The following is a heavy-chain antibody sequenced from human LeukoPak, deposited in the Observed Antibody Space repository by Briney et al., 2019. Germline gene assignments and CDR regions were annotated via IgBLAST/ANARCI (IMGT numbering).Heavy chain of an antibody. CDR1: GFIFSSYS. J-gene: IGHJ6*04. CDR2: ISSSSTTI. CDR3: ARKQIFGVDIIPTYMDV. V-gene: IGHV3-48*01. Sequence: PGGSLRLSCAASGFIFSSYSMNWVRQAPGKGLEWVSYISSSSTTIYYGDSVKGRFTISRDNAKNSLYLQMSSLRAEDTAVYYCARKQIFGVDIIPTYMDVWGKGTTVTVSS. D-gene: IGHD3-3*01.